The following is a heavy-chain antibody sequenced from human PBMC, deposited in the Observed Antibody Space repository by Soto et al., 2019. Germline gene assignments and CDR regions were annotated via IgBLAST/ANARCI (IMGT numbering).Heavy chain of an antibody. Sequence: QVQLQQWGAGLLKPSETLSLTCAVYGGSFSGYQWTWIRQTPGKGLEWIGESNDSGTINYNPSLKSPVTILVDTAKKQISLRLSSVTAADTAVYYCASGLILWFGELSRRGGYYYYMDVWGKGTSVTVSS. J-gene: IGHJ6*03. CDR3: ASGLILWFGELSRRGGYYYYMDV. CDR1: GGSFSGYQ. CDR2: SNDSGTI. D-gene: IGHD3-10*01. V-gene: IGHV4-34*01.